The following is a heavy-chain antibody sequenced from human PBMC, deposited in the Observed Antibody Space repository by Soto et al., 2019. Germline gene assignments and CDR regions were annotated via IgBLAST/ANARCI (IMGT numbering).Heavy chain of an antibody. Sequence: QGQMVQSGAEVKKPGTSVTVSCKASGYAFINYAVTWVRQSPGEGLEWMGWISPSNDNSYSAQKFQDRVTMSTETSSNPAYMELRLLTSDDTAVYYGSREGGNTGTSDYWGQGTLVTVAS. D-gene: IGHD1-7*01. J-gene: IGHJ4*02. CDR2: ISPSNDNS. V-gene: IGHV1-18*01. CDR1: GYAFINYA. CDR3: SREGGNTGTSDY.